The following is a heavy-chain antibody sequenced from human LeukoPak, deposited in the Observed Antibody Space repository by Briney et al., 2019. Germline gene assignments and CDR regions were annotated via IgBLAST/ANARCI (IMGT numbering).Heavy chain of an antibody. CDR1: GSTFSDDY. D-gene: IGHD5-18*01. CDR2: INPKSGGT. J-gene: IGHJ4*02. Sequence: ASVKVSCKASGSTFSDDYIHWVRQAPGQGFEWMGWINPKSGGTSYAQKFQGRVTMTIATSISTAYMELSRLISDDTAVYFCANDRYTFGQFDYWGQGTLVTVSS. CDR3: ANDRYTFGQFDY. V-gene: IGHV1-2*02.